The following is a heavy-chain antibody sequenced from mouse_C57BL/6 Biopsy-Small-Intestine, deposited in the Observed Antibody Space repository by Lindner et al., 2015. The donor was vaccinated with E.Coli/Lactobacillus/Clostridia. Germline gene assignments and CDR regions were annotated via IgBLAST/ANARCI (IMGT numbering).Heavy chain of an antibody. Sequence: VQLQESGAELVRPGSSVKLSCKASGYTFTSYWMHWVKQRPIQGLEWIGNIDPSDSETHYNQKFKDKATLTVDKSSSTAYMQLSSLTSEDSAVYYCARLGTTVVALDYWGQGTTLTVSS. CDR1: GYTFTSYW. D-gene: IGHD1-1*01. J-gene: IGHJ2*01. CDR2: IDPSDSET. CDR3: ARLGTTVVALDY. V-gene: IGHV1-52*01.